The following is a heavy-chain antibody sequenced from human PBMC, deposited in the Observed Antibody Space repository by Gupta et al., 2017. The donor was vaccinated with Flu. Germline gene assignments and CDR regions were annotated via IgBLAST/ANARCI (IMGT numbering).Heavy chain of an antibody. D-gene: IGHD2-21*02. CDR2: ISSSSSYI. J-gene: IGHJ2*01. CDR3: ARNCGGDCYSGYFDL. V-gene: IGHV3-21*01. CDR1: GFTFSSYS. Sequence: EVQLVESGGGLVKPGESLRLSCAASGFTFSSYSMNWVRQAPGKGLEWVSSISSSSSYIYYADSVKGRFTISRDNAKNSLYLQMNSLRAEDTAVYYCARNCGGDCYSGYFDLWGRGTLVTVSS.